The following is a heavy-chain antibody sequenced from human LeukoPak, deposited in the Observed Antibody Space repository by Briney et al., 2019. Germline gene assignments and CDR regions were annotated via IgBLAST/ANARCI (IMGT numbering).Heavy chain of an antibody. Sequence: PSETLSLTCTVSGDSISRYCWSWVRQPPGKGLDWIGYIFTSGSADYNPSLTTRVTMSVDTSKNQFSMELRFLTAADTALYYCATSYDVKTAPYYLWGQGTLGTVSS. CDR3: ATSYDVKTAPYYL. V-gene: IGHV4-4*09. D-gene: IGHD3-10*02. CDR1: GDSISRYC. J-gene: IGHJ4*01. CDR2: IFTSGSA.